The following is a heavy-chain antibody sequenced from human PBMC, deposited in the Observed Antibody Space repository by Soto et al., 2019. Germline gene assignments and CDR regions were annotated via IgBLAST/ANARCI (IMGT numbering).Heavy chain of an antibody. CDR2: ISAYNGNT. Sequence: ASVKVSCKASGYTFTSYGISWVRKAPGKRLEWMGWISAYNGNTNYAQKLQGRVTMTTDTSTSTAYMELRSLRSDDTAVYYCAREYYYGSGSYYSPSDYWGQGTLVTVSS. D-gene: IGHD3-10*01. CDR3: AREYYYGSGSYYSPSDY. J-gene: IGHJ4*02. V-gene: IGHV1-18*01. CDR1: GYTFTSYG.